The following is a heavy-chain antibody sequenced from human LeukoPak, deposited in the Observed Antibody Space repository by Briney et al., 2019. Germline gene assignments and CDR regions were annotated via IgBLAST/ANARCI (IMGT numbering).Heavy chain of an antibody. CDR3: ARVLLTNLPCFYYYMDV. J-gene: IGHJ6*03. CDR1: GFTFSNYN. D-gene: IGHD1-1*01. Sequence: GGSLRLSCAASGFTFSNYNMNWVRQAPGKGLEWVSSFSSSSTYIYYADSVKGRFAISRDNAKNSLYLQMNSLRAGDTAVYYCARVLLTNLPCFYYYMDVWGKGTTVTVSS. V-gene: IGHV3-21*01. CDR2: FSSSSTYI.